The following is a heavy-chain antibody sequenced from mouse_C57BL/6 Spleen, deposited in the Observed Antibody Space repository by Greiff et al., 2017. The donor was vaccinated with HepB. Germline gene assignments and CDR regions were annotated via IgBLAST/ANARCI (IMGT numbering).Heavy chain of an antibody. D-gene: IGHD2-14*01. CDR1: GYAFSSSW. Sequence: QVQLQQSGPELVKPGASVKISCKASGYAFSSSWMNWVKQRPGKGLEWIGRIYPGDGDTNYNGKFKGKATLTADKSSSTAYMQRSSLTSEDSAVYFCANRNFLAYWGQGTLVTVSA. CDR3: ANRNFLAY. J-gene: IGHJ3*01. V-gene: IGHV1-82*01. CDR2: IYPGDGDT.